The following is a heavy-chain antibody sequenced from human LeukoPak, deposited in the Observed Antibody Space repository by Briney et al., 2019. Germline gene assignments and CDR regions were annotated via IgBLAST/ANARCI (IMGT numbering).Heavy chain of an antibody. CDR2: IYSGGST. CDR1: GFTVSSNY. CDR3: ARARREFSYYGSGSYSYYMDV. J-gene: IGHJ6*03. Sequence: PGGSLRLSCAASGFTVSSNYMSWVRQAPGKGLEWVSVIYSGGSTYYADSVKGRFTISRDNSKNTLYLQMNSLRAEDTAVYYCARARREFSYYGSGSYSYYMDVWGKGTTVTISS. D-gene: IGHD3-10*01. V-gene: IGHV3-66*01.